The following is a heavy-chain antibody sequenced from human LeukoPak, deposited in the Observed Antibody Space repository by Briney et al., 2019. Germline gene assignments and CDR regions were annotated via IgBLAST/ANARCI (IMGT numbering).Heavy chain of an antibody. CDR3: ARTYCSGGSCYKWRPQPKYYFDY. V-gene: IGHV4-34*01. D-gene: IGHD2-15*01. J-gene: IGHJ4*02. CDR2: INHSGST. Sequence: SETLSLTCAVYGGSFSGYYWSWIRQPPGKGLEWIGEINHSGSTNYNPSLKSRVTISVDTSKNQFSLKLSSVTAAGTAVYYCARTYCSGGSCYKWRPQPKYYFDYWGQGTLVTVSS. CDR1: GGSFSGYY.